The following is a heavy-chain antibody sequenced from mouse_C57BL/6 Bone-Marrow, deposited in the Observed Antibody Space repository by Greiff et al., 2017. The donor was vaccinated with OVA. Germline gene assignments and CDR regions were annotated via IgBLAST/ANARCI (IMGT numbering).Heavy chain of an antibody. CDR2: IYPGSGST. V-gene: IGHV1-55*01. Sequence: QVQLQQSGAELVKPGASVKMSCKASGYTFTSYWITWVKQRPGQGLEWIGDIYPGSGSTNYNAKFKSKATLTVDTSSSTAYMQLSSLTSEDSAVYYCARSDYYSNWAWFAYWGQGTLVTGSA. CDR3: ARSDYYSNWAWFAY. D-gene: IGHD2-5*01. CDR1: GYTFTSYW. J-gene: IGHJ3*01.